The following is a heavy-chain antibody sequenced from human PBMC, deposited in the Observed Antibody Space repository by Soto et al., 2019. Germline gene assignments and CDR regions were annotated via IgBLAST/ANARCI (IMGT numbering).Heavy chain of an antibody. CDR1: GFTFSSYG. CDR3: WEKFRYYFCSGDPHLQHRFEL. J-gene: IGHJ6*02. V-gene: IGHV3-30*03. CDR2: ISYDGSNK. Sequence: GGSLRLSCAASGFTFSSYGMHWVRQAPGKGLEWVAVISYDGSNKYYADSVKGRFTISRDNSKNTLYLQMNSLRAEDTAVYYCWEKFRYYFCSGDPHLQHRFELRGQSTKVNGSS. D-gene: IGHD3-10*01.